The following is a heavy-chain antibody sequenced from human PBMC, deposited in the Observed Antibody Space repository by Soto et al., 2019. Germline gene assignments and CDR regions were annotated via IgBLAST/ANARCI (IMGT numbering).Heavy chain of an antibody. CDR3: AKATYYYDSSGYYYHEY. D-gene: IGHD3-22*01. CDR2: ISGSGGST. J-gene: IGHJ4*02. V-gene: IGHV3-23*01. Sequence: GSLRLSCAASGXTFSSYSMSWVRQAPGRGLEWVSAISGSGGSTYYADSVKCRFTISRYNSKNTLYLQMNSLRDEDPAVYYCAKATYYYDSSGYYYHEYWGQGTLVTVS. CDR1: GXTFSSYS.